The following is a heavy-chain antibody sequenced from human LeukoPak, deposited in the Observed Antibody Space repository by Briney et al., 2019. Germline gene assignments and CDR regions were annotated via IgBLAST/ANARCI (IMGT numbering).Heavy chain of an antibody. J-gene: IGHJ4*02. V-gene: IGHV3-30*01. CDR3: AKGLHYHYSSGYYYFDS. D-gene: IGHD3-22*01. CDR1: GFIFSSYA. CDR2: ISYDGSNK. Sequence: PGGSLRLSCAASGFIFSSYAMHWVRQAPGKGLEWVAVISYDGSNKYYADSVKGRFTISRVNSKNSLYLQMNSLRAEDTALYYCAKGLHYHYSSGYYYFDSWGQGTLVTVSS.